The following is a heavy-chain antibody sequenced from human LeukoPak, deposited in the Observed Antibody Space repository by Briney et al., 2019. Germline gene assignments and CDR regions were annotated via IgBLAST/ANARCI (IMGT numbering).Heavy chain of an antibody. J-gene: IGHJ3*02. CDR3: TTGTYYYDSSGYYPPSLHDAFDI. CDR2: IKSKTDGGTT. CDR1: GFTFSNAW. V-gene: IGHV3-15*01. D-gene: IGHD3-22*01. Sequence: GGSLRLSCAASGFTFSNAWMSWVRQAPGKGLEWVGRIKSKTDGGTTDYAAPVKGRFTISRDDSKNTLYLQMNSLKTEDTAVYYCTTGTYYYDSSGYYPPSLHDAFDIWGQGTMVTVSS.